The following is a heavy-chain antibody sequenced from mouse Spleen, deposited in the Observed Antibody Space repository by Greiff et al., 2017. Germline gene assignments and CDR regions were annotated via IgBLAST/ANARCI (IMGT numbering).Heavy chain of an antibody. Sequence: QVQLQQPGAELVRPGTSVKLSCKASGYTFTSYWMHWVKQRPGQGLEWIGVIDPSDSYTNYNQKFKGKATLTVDTSSSTAYMQLSSLTSEDSAVYYCARKDYYGSSLYAMDYWGQGTSVTVSS. CDR3: ARKDYYGSSLYAMDY. CDR1: GYTFTSYW. CDR2: IDPSDSYT. V-gene: IGHV1-59*01. D-gene: IGHD1-1*01. J-gene: IGHJ4*01.